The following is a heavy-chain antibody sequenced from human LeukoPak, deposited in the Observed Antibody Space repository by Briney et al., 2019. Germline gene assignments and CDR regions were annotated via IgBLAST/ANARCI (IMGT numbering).Heavy chain of an antibody. Sequence: ASVKVSCKASGYTFTSYGISWVRQAPGQGLEWMGWISAYNGNTNYAQKLQGRVTMTTDTSTSTAYMELRSLRSDDTAVYYCARDPPAGSSWYYFDYWGQGTLVTVSS. J-gene: IGHJ4*02. CDR2: ISAYNGNT. D-gene: IGHD6-13*01. CDR1: GYTFTSYG. CDR3: ARDPPAGSSWYYFDY. V-gene: IGHV1-18*01.